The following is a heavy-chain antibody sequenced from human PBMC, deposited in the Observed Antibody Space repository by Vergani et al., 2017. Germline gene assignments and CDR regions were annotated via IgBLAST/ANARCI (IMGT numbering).Heavy chain of an antibody. CDR1: GGSISSGGYY. D-gene: IGHD6-19*01. V-gene: IGHV4-31*03. CDR3: ARDSGWTAYYYYGMDV. CDR2: ISYSGST. J-gene: IGHJ6*02. Sequence: QVQLQESGPGMLKPSQTLSLTCTVPGGSISSGGYYWSWIRQHPGKGLEWIGYISYSGSTYYNPSLKSRVTLSVDTSKNQFSLKLSAVTAADTAVYYCARDSGWTAYYYYGMDVWGQGTTVTVSS.